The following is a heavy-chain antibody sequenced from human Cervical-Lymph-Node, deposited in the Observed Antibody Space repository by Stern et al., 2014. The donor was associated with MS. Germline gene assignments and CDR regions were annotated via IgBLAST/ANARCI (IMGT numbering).Heavy chain of an antibody. CDR3: ARGRYLDSPFDF. D-gene: IGHD3/OR15-3a*01. V-gene: IGHV1-46*01. Sequence: QVQLVQSGAEVKEPGASVKVSCKASGYTFGSYYIHWVRQAPGQGLEWMGIINPYGGSTPYGQKFQGRVTMTTDTPTSTVHMELSSLKSNDTAVYYCARGRYLDSPFDFWGQGTPVTASS. CDR2: INPYGGST. J-gene: IGHJ4*02. CDR1: GYTFGSYY.